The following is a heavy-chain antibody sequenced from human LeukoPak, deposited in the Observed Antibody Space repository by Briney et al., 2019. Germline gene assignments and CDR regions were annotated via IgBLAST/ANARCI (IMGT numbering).Heavy chain of an antibody. J-gene: IGHJ4*02. V-gene: IGHV4-59*08. CDR2: IYYSGST. CDR1: GGSISSYY. Sequence: PSETLSLTCTVSGGSISSYYWTWIRQPPGKGLEWIGYIYYSGSTNYNPSLKSRVTISVDTSKNQFSLRLTSVTAADTAVYYCARQTGSGLFILPGGQGTLVTVSS. CDR3: ARQTGSGLFILP. D-gene: IGHD3/OR15-3a*01.